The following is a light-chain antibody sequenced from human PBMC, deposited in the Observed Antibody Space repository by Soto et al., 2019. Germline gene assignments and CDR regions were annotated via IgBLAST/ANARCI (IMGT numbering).Light chain of an antibody. CDR3: RRYDSTPPT. J-gene: IGKJ1*01. Sequence: EIVLTQSPGTLSLSPGERATLSCRASQSVNSNYLAWYQRKPGQAPRLLIYGASNRATDIPYRFSDSGSGTDFTRTSTRLAAEDLAVYYCRRYDSTPPTFGRGTKVEVK. CDR2: GAS. V-gene: IGKV3-20*01. CDR1: QSVNSNY.